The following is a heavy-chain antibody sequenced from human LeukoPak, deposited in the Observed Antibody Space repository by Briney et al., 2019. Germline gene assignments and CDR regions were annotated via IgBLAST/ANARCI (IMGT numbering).Heavy chain of an antibody. V-gene: IGHV4-30-2*01. CDR3: ARGQYRFLYFQH. CDR1: GGSISSGGYY. Sequence: PSETLSLTCTVSGGSISSGGYYWSWIRQPPGKGLEWIGYIYHSGSTYYNPSLKSRVTISVDRSKNQFSLKLSSVTAADTAVYYCARGQYRFLYFQHWGQGTLVTVSS. CDR2: IYHSGST. D-gene: IGHD2-2*01. J-gene: IGHJ1*01.